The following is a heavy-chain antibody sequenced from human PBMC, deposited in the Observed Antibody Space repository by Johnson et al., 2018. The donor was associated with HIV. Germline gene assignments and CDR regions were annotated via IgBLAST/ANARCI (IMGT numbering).Heavy chain of an antibody. J-gene: IGHJ3*02. CDR2: IWYDGSNT. V-gene: IGHV3-33*01. Sequence: QVQLVESGGGVVQPGRSLRLSCAASGFTFSSYGMHWVRQAPGKGLEWVAVIWYDGSNTYYADSVKGRFTVSRDNYKNTLYLQMNSLKTEDTAVYYCTTDRYAFDIWGQGTLVTVSS. D-gene: IGHD1-1*01. CDR1: GFTFSSYG. CDR3: TTDRYAFDI.